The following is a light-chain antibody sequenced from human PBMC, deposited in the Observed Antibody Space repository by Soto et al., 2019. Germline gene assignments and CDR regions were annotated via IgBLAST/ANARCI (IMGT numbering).Light chain of an antibody. J-gene: IGKJ3*01. Sequence: DIVMTQSPDSLAVSLGERATINCKSSQSVLYSSNNKNYLAWYQQKPGQPPKLLIYWASTRESGVPDGFSGSGSGTDFPLNIRIRQAEDVAVYYCQQYYSIPVPFGPGTKVDIK. CDR3: QQYYSIPVP. CDR2: WAS. CDR1: QSVLYSSNNKNY. V-gene: IGKV4-1*01.